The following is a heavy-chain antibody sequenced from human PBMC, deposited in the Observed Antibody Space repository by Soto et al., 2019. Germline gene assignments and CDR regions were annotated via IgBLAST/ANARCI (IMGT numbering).Heavy chain of an antibody. CDR2: ITDSGGDA. Sequence: GSLRLSCAASGFTFSSYAMSWVRQAPGEGLEWVSTITDSGGDAKYADSVRGRFAISRDNSKKTLYLQMSSLTAEDSAIYYCARGSTDSYPGSRIFDFWGRGTLVTAPQ. J-gene: IGHJ4*02. CDR3: ARGSTDSYPGSRIFDF. D-gene: IGHD3-10*01. CDR1: GFTFSSYA. V-gene: IGHV3-23*01.